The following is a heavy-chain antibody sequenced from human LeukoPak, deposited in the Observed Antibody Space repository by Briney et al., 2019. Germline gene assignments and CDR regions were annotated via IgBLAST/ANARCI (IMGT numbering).Heavy chain of an antibody. CDR2: INHMGTT. CDR3: ARGRSTQVDHDFWSGPTMDV. D-gene: IGHD3-3*01. V-gene: IGHV4-34*01. J-gene: IGHJ6*02. CDR1: GGSFGGYY. Sequence: SETLSLTCAVDGGSFGGYYWTWFRQSPGKGLEWIGEINHMGTTNSNPSLKSRVTISVDTSKNQFSLKLSSVTAADTAVYYCARGRSTQVDHDFWSGPTMDVWGQGTTVTVSS.